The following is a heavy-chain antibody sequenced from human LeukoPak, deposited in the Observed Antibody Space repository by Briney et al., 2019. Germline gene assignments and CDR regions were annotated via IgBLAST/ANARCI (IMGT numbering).Heavy chain of an antibody. Sequence: SETLSLTCAVYGGSFSGYYWSWIRQPPGKGLEWIGEISHSGSTNYNPSLKSRVTISVDTSKNQFSLKLSSVTAADTAVYYCARDTPPSSAVAGALDYWGQGTLVTVSS. CDR3: ARDTPPSSAVAGALDY. V-gene: IGHV4-34*01. CDR1: GGSFSGYY. D-gene: IGHD6-19*01. J-gene: IGHJ4*02. CDR2: ISHSGST.